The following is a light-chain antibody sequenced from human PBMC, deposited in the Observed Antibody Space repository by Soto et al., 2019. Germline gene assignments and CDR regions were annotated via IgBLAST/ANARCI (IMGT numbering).Light chain of an antibody. CDR2: GAS. CDR1: QSVSSSF. Sequence: EIVLTQSPGTLSLSPGERATLSCRASQSVSSSFLAWYQQTPGQAPRLLIYGASSTATGIPARFSGSGSGTAFSLTISTLEPSDFAVYYCQQYDSSPWTFGQGTKVEI. V-gene: IGKV3-20*01. J-gene: IGKJ1*01. CDR3: QQYDSSPWT.